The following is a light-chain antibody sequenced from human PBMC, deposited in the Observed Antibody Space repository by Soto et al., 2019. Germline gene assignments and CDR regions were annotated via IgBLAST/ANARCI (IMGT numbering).Light chain of an antibody. J-gene: IGKJ1*01. CDR3: QQTDSTPQT. V-gene: IGKV1-39*01. CDR2: AAS. CDR1: QSIRNY. Sequence: DIQMTQSPSSLSASVGDRVTISCRASQSIRNYVNWYQQKPGTAPKLLIRAASTLQSGVPSRFSGSESGTDFTLTISSLQIEDFATYFCQQTDSTPQTFGQGTNVEI.